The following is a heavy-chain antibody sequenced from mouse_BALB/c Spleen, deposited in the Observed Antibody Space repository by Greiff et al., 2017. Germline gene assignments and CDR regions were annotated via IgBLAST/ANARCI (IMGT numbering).Heavy chain of an antibody. CDR1: GFSLTSYG. D-gene: IGHD3-1*01. J-gene: IGHJ4*01. CDR3: ARGSGLNYAMDY. CDR2: IWAGGST. V-gene: IGHV2-9*02. Sequence: VHLVESGPGLVAPSQSLSITCTVSGFSLTSYGVHWVRQPPGKGLEWLGVIWAGGSTNYNSALMSRLSISKDNSKSQVFLKMNSLQTDDTAMYYCARGSGLNYAMDYWGQGTSVTVSS.